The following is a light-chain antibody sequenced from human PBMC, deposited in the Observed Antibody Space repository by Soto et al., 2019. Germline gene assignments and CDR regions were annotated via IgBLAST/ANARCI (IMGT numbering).Light chain of an antibody. Sequence: DIQMTQSPSTLSASVGDRVTITCLASQSISSWLAWYQQKPGKAPKLLIYDASSLESGVPSRFSGSGSGTEFTLTISSLQPDDFATYYCQQYNSYSWTVGQGTKVDI. CDR2: DAS. CDR1: QSISSW. V-gene: IGKV1-5*01. CDR3: QQYNSYSWT. J-gene: IGKJ1*01.